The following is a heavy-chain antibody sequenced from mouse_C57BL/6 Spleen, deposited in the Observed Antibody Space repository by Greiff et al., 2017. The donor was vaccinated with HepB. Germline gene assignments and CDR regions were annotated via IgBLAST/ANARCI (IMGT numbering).Heavy chain of an antibody. CDR3: ARGGGYDAWFAY. Sequence: VKLLESGAELVKPGASVKISCKASGYAFSSYWMNWVKQRPGKGLEWIGQIYPGDGDTNYNGKFKGKATLTADKSSSTAYMQLSSLTSEDSAVYFCARGGGYDAWFAYWGQGTLVTVSA. CDR2: IYPGDGDT. D-gene: IGHD2-2*01. V-gene: IGHV1-80*01. CDR1: GYAFSSYW. J-gene: IGHJ3*01.